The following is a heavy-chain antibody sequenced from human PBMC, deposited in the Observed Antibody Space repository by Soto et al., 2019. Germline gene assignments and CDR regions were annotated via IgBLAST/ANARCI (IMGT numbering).Heavy chain of an antibody. D-gene: IGHD3-10*01. CDR2: INHSGST. J-gene: IGHJ4*02. Sequence: SETLSLTCAVYGGSFSGYYWTWIRQPPGTGLEWIGEINHSGSTNYNPSLKSRVTISVDTSKNQFSLKLTSVTAADTAVYYCARDKLTSLSDYWGKGTLVTVSS. CDR3: ARDKLTSLSDY. V-gene: IGHV4-34*01. CDR1: GGSFSGYY.